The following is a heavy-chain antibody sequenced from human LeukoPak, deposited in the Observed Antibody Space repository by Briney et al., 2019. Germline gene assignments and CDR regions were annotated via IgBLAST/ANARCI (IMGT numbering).Heavy chain of an antibody. J-gene: IGHJ1*01. D-gene: IGHD2-2*01. Sequence: PGGSLRLSCAVSGFTFSDAWMSWVRQAPGKGLEWVGRIKSKSDSATTDYAAPVNGRFTISRDDSKNTLYLQMNSLKTEDTAVYYCNFRQYCTSTTCYQGVDYFPHWGQGTLVTVSS. CDR1: GFTFSDAW. CDR3: NFRQYCTSTTCYQGVDYFPH. CDR2: IKSKSDSATT. V-gene: IGHV3-15*01.